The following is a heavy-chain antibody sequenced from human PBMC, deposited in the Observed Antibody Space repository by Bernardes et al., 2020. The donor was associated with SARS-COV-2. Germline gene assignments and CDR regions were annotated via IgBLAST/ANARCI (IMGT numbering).Heavy chain of an antibody. V-gene: IGHV3-21*06. D-gene: IGHD4-4*01. CDR1: GFTFSSYT. CDR2: ISTSSSYI. CDR3: ARVDFSNLYYFDY. Sequence: GGSLRLSCTASGFTFSSYTFNWVRQAPGKGLEWVSSISTSSSYISYSDSVRGRFTISRDNAKSSVYLQLSSLIAEDTAVYYCARVDFSNLYYFDYWGQGTPVTVSS. J-gene: IGHJ4*02.